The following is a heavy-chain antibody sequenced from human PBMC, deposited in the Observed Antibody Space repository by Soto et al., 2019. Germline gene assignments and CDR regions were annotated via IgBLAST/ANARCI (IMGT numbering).Heavy chain of an antibody. CDR1: GYIFTNYD. J-gene: IGHJ4*02. CDR2: ISAYNGNT. D-gene: IGHD5-12*01. Sequence: QVQLVQSGAEVKKPGASVKVSCRASGYIFTNYDITWVRQAPGQGLEGMGWISAYNGNTNYTQKFQGRVTMTTDASTSTAYMELRSLRSDDTAIYYCARGGDGYDLTVWGQGTLVTVSS. CDR3: ARGGDGYDLTV. V-gene: IGHV1-18*01.